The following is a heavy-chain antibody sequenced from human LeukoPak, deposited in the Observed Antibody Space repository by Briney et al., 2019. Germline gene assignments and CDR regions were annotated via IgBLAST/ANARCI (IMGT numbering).Heavy chain of an antibody. J-gene: IGHJ4*02. V-gene: IGHV1-18*01. CDR1: GYTFTSYG. D-gene: IGHD6-19*01. CDR3: AREGSSGWQEFDY. CDR2: ISAYNGNT. Sequence: RWASLNVTCKAPGYTFTSYGISWVRKAPGPGLGWMGWISAYNGNTNYAQKLQGRVTMTTDTSTSTAYMELRSLRSDDTAVYYCAREGSSGWQEFDYWGQGTLVTVSS.